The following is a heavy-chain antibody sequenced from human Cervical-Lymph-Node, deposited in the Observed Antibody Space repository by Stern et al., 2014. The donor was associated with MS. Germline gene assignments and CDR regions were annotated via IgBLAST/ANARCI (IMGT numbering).Heavy chain of an antibody. CDR1: GFSHSTSGVG. D-gene: IGHD1-26*01. V-gene: IGHV2-5*02. Sequence: QVTLKESGPTLVKPTQTLTLTCTFSGFSHSTSGVGVGWIRQPPGKALEWLALIYWDDEKRYSPSLRTRLTITKDASKNQVALTMTNMDPVDTATYYCAHKLPIVGAIGGLGWFDPWGQGTLVTVSS. CDR2: IYWDDEK. CDR3: AHKLPIVGAIGGLGWFDP. J-gene: IGHJ5*02.